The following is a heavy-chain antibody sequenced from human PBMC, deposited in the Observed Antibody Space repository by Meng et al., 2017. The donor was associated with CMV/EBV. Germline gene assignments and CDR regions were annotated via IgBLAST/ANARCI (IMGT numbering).Heavy chain of an antibody. CDR3: ARDGIVVVPAATAHYYYYGMDV. CDR2: INHSGST. Sequence: GSLRLSCAVYGGSFSGYYWSWIRQPPGKGLEWIGEINHSGSTNYNPSLKSRVTISVDTSKNQFSLKLSSVTAADTAVYYCARDGIVVVPAATAHYYYYGMDVWGQGTTVTVSS. CDR1: GGSFSGYY. J-gene: IGHJ6*02. V-gene: IGHV4-34*01. D-gene: IGHD2-2*01.